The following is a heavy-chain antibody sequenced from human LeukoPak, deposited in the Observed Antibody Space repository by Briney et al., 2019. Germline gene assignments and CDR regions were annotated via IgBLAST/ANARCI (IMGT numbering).Heavy chain of an antibody. Sequence: PSETLSLTCTVSGGSISSSSYYWGWIRQPPGKGLEWIGSIYYSGSTYYNPSLKSRLTMSVDTSKNQFSLTLTSVTAADTAVYYFARTGAGGWYQFDYWGQGTLVTVPS. J-gene: IGHJ4*02. CDR2: IYYSGST. V-gene: IGHV4-39*01. D-gene: IGHD6-19*01. CDR1: GGSISSSSYY. CDR3: ARTGAGGWYQFDY.